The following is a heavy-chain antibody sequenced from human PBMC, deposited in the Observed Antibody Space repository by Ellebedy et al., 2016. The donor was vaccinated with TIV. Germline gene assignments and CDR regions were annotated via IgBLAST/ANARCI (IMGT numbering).Heavy chain of an antibody. CDR2: ITSSGSTTM. CDR3: AREGDTAMVHGMDV. V-gene: IGHV3-11*01. D-gene: IGHD5-18*01. CDR1: GFTFSDYY. J-gene: IGHJ6*02. Sequence: PGGSLRLSCAASGFTFSDYYMSWIRQAPGKGLEWVSYITSSGSTTMYYADSVKGRFTISRDNAKNTLYLQMNSLRAEDTAVYYYAREGDTAMVHGMDVWGQGTTVTVSS.